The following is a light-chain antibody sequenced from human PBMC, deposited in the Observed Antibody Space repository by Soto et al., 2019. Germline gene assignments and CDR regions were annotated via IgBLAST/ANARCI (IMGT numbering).Light chain of an antibody. J-gene: IGKJ1*01. Sequence: ETVMTQSPATLSVSPGERATLSCRASQSISSNLAWYQQTPGQAPRLLIYGASTRATGIPARFSGSGSGTEFTLTISSLQSEDFAVYYCHQYNNWPPWTFGQGTKVDIK. V-gene: IGKV3-15*01. CDR3: HQYNNWPPWT. CDR2: GAS. CDR1: QSISSN.